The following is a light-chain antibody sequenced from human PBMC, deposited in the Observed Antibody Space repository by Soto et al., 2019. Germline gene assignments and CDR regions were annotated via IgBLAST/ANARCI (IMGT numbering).Light chain of an antibody. CDR2: GTS. CDR1: QSVKTF. J-gene: IGKJ1*01. Sequence: EIVLTQSPGTLSMSPGERATLSCRASQSVKTFLVWYQQRPGQAPRLLIYGTSTRITGIPARFSGSGSGTEFTLTISSLQSEDFAVYYCQQHNSWPWTVGQGTKVDSK. CDR3: QQHNSWPWT. V-gene: IGKV3-15*01.